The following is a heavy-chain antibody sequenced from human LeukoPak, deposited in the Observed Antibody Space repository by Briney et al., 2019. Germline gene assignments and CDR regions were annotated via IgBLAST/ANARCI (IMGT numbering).Heavy chain of an antibody. CDR3: AEDRVAAAGIYNWFDP. CDR2: IRYDGSNK. Sequence: GGSLRLSCAASGFTFSSYGMHWVRQAPGKGLEWVAFIRYDGSNKYYADSVKGRFTISRDNSKNTLYLQMNSLRAEDTAVYYCAEDRVAAAGIYNWFDPWGQGTLVTVSS. CDR1: GFTFSSYG. V-gene: IGHV3-30*02. J-gene: IGHJ5*02. D-gene: IGHD6-13*01.